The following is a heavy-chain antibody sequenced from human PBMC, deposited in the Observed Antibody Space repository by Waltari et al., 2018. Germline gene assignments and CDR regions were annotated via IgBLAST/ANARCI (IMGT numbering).Heavy chain of an antibody. CDR2: SYSGGST. V-gene: IGHV3-53*01. D-gene: IGHD3-9*01. J-gene: IGHJ6*02. Sequence: EVQLVESGGGLIQPGGSLRLSCAASGFTVSSNYMSWVRQAPGKGLEWVSVSYSGGSTYYAASVKGRFTISRDNSKNTLYLQMNILRAEHTAVYYCARDIRYLDAFLGMDVWGQGTTVTVSS. CDR1: GFTVSSNY. CDR3: ARDIRYLDAFLGMDV.